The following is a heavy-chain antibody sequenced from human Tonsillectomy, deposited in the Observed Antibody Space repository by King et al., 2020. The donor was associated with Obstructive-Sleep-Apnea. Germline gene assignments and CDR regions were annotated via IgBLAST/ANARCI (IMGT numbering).Heavy chain of an antibody. J-gene: IGHJ4*02. Sequence: TVSGGSISSGAYYWSWIRQHPGKGLEWIGYIYYSGSTYYNPSLKSRVTISVDTSKNQCSLKLSSVTAADTAVYSCARSYYYPRSGPRGGYSFDYWGQGTLVTVSS. CDR2: IYYSGST. CDR3: ARSYYYPRSGPRGGYSFDY. D-gene: IGHD3-22*01. V-gene: IGHV4-31*03. CDR1: GGSISSGAYY.